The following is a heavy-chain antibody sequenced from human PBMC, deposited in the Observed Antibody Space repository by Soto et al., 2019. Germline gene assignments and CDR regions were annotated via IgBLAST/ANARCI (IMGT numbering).Heavy chain of an antibody. CDR1: GFAVRHNY. J-gene: IGHJ6*04. V-gene: IGHV3-53*04. CDR3: ARKPDSIPSGGEV. D-gene: IGHD3-10*01. CDR2: IYSGGDT. Sequence: EVQLVESGGGLVQPGGSLRLSCTASGFAVRHNYMTWVRQAPGKGLEWVSLIYSGGDTAYADSVKGRFTISRHTSQNTLYLQMNSLRAEDTAVYYCARKPDSIPSGGEVWGKGTAVTVSS.